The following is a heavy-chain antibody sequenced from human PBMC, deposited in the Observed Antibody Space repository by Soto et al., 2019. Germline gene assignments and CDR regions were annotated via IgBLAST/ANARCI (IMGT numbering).Heavy chain of an antibody. D-gene: IGHD1-1*01. Sequence: GSVKVSCEASGSSFTHYCLRWLRQAPGQGLEWMGWISAYKGNTNYAQKFQGRVTMTTDTSTSTAYMELRSLRTDDSGLYYCARGPRVSSTGTGAHWGRGNLVTVSS. V-gene: IGHV1-18*01. J-gene: IGHJ4*02. CDR2: ISAYKGNT. CDR1: GSSFTHYC. CDR3: ARGPRVSSTGTGAH.